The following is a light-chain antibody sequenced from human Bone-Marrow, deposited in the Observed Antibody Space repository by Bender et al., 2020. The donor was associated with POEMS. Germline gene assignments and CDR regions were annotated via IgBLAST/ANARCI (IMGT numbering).Light chain of an antibody. CDR2: GVN. V-gene: IGLV2-23*02. J-gene: IGLJ2*01. CDR3: SSYAGSNILV. CDR1: SSDIGSYYL. Sequence: QSVLTQPPSVSGAPGQTVTISCTGTSSDIGSYYLVSWYRQHPGKAPKLIIYGVNKRPSGVSNRFSGSKSGNTASLTVSGLQAEDEADYYCSSYAGSNILVFGGGTKLTVL.